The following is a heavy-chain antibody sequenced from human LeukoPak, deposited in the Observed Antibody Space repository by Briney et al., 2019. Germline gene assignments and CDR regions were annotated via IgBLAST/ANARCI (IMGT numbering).Heavy chain of an antibody. CDR2: INHSGST. Sequence: SETLSLTCAVYGGSFSGYYWSWIRQPPGKGLEWIGEINHSGSTNYNPSLKSRVTISVDTSKNQFSLKLSSVTAADTAVYYCAKDPPHVSWLFDYWGQGTLVTVSS. V-gene: IGHV4-34*01. D-gene: IGHD3-16*01. J-gene: IGHJ4*02. CDR3: AKDPPHVSWLFDY. CDR1: GGSFSGYY.